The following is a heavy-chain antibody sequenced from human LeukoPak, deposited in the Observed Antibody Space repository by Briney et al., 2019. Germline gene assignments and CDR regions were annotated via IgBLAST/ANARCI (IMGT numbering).Heavy chain of an antibody. CDR2: IYHSGST. CDR3: ARVGYYYDSSGYWGAFDI. CDR1: GGSFSGYY. V-gene: IGHV4-38-2*01. J-gene: IGHJ3*02. Sequence: PSETLSLTCAVYGGSFSGYYWGWIRQPPGKGLEWIGSIYHSGSTYYNPSLKSRVTISVDTSKNQFSLKLSSVTAADTAVYYCARVGYYYDSSGYWGAFDIWGQGTMVTVSS. D-gene: IGHD3-22*01.